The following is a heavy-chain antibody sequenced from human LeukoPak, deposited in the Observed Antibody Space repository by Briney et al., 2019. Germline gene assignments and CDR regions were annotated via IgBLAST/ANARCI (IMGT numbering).Heavy chain of an antibody. V-gene: IGHV4-59*08. CDR3: ARQERYYGSGSYTYFQH. D-gene: IGHD3-10*01. CDR2: IHYSGGT. J-gene: IGHJ1*01. Sequence: PSETLSLTCTVSGGSISSYFWSWIRQPPGKGLEWIGYIHYSGGTNYNPSLKSRVIISVDTSKNQFSLILSSVTAADTAVYYCARQERYYGSGSYTYFQHWGQGTLVTVSS. CDR1: GGSISSYF.